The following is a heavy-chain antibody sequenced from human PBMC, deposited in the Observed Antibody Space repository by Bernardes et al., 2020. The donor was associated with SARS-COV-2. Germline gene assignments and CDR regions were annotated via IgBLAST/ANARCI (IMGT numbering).Heavy chain of an antibody. V-gene: IGHV3-74*01. Sequence: LRLSCAAFGFTFSSYWMHWVRQAPGKGLVWVSRISGDGRTTTYADSVKGRFTISRDNARNTLYLQMNSLRDEDTAVYYCVRGPSDGHGRFEYWGQGTLGTVSS. CDR3: VRGPSDGHGRFEY. CDR1: GFTFSSYW. J-gene: IGHJ4*02. CDR2: ISGDGRTT.